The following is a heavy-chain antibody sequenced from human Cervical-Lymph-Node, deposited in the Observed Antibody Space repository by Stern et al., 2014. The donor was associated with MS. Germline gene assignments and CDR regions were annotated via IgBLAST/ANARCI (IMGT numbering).Heavy chain of an antibody. CDR3: ARATDL. Sequence: QVQLQESGPGLLRPSETLSLTCTVSGDSITSYYWSWIRQPPGKGLEWIGYIYYRGNTNYNPSLNGSVAISIGTSKTQFSLRLSSVTAADTAVYYCARATDLWGQGTLVTVSS. CDR2: IYYRGNT. V-gene: IGHV4-59*01. J-gene: IGHJ5*02. CDR1: GDSITSYY.